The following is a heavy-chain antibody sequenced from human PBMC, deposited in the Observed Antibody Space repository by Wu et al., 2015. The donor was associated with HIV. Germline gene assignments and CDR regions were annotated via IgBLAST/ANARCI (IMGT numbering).Heavy chain of an antibody. CDR2: MNPKHGGS. V-gene: IGHV1-8*01. Sequence: QVQLVQSGAEVKKTGASVKVSCKASEYTFTSYDINWVRQASGRGLEWLGWMNPKHGGSGSIQKILGRVTMTRDISTSTAYMELSRLRSDDTAVYFCVVATINAFDIWGHGTAVTVSS. D-gene: IGHD5-24*01. J-gene: IGHJ3*02. CDR1: EYTFTSYD. CDR3: VVATINAFDI.